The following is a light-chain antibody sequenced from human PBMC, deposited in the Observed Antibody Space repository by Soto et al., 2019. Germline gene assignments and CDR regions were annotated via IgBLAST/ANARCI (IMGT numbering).Light chain of an antibody. CDR2: DAS. CDR3: QQYRSYPRT. V-gene: IGKV1-5*01. Sequence: DIQMTQSPSTLSASVGDRVTITCRASQTIDSWLAWYQQRPGKPPNLLIYDASTLASGVPSSFSGSGSGTEFTLTISSLQPEDFATYYCQQYRSYPRTFGQGTKVDIK. J-gene: IGKJ1*01. CDR1: QTIDSW.